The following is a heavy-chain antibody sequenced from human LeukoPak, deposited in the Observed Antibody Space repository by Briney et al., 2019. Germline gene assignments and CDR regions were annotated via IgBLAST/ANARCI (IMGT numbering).Heavy chain of an antibody. CDR1: GYTLTELS. Sequence: ASVKVSCKVSGYTLTELSMHWVRQAPGKGLEWMGGFDPEDGETIYAQKLQGRVTMTEDTSTDTAYMELSSLRSEDTAVYYCATEFTMVRGVLTHFDYWGQGTLVTVSS. CDR3: ATEFTMVRGVLTHFDY. J-gene: IGHJ4*02. V-gene: IGHV1-24*01. CDR2: FDPEDGET. D-gene: IGHD3-10*01.